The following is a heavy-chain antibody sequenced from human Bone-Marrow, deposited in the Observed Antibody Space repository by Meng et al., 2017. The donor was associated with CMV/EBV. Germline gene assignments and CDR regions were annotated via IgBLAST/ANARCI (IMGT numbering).Heavy chain of an antibody. CDR2: ISAYNGNT. CDR3: ARDAVGATAHRGFYYYYYGMDV. J-gene: IGHJ6*02. Sequence: ASVKVSCKASGYTFTSYGTSWVRQAPGQGLEWMGWISAYNGNTNYAQKLQGRVTMTTDTSTSTAYMELRSLRSDDTAVYYCARDAVGATAHRGFYYYYYGMDVWGQGTTVTVSS. D-gene: IGHD1-26*01. CDR1: GYTFTSYG. V-gene: IGHV1-18*01.